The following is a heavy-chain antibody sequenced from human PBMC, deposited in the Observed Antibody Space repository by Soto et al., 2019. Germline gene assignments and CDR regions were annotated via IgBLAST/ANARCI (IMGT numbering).Heavy chain of an antibody. Sequence: GESLKISCNGSGYRFSIYWIACVRQMPGTGLEWMGIIYPGDSDTIYSPSFQGQVTFSADKSTSTAYLQWSSLKASDSAMYYCARQGSNGAYYYYGMDVWGQGTKVTVSS. J-gene: IGHJ6*02. V-gene: IGHV5-51*01. CDR1: GYRFSIYW. CDR3: ARQGSNGAYYYYGMDV. CDR2: IYPGDSDT. D-gene: IGHD2-8*01.